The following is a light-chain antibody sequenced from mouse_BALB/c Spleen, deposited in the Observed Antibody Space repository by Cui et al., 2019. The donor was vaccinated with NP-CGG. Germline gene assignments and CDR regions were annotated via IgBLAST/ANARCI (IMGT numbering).Light chain of an antibody. CDR2: GTN. J-gene: IGLJ1*01. CDR3: ALWYSNHWV. CDR1: IGTVTTSNY. Sequence: QAVVTQDSALTTSPGETVTLTCRSSIGTVTTSNYANWVQEKPDHLFTGLIGGTNNRIPGVPARFSGSLIGDKAALIITGAQTEDEAKYFCALWYSNHWVFGGGTKLTVL. V-gene: IGLV1*01.